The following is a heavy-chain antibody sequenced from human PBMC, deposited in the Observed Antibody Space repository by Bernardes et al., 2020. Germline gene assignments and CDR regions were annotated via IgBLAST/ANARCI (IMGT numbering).Heavy chain of an antibody. V-gene: IGHV3-7*03. CDR3: AGLVWTYEKYYGVLTGYSHFDY. D-gene: IGHD3-9*01. J-gene: IGHJ4*02. Sequence: GGSLRLSCVASGFPFDKHWMSWVRQAPGKELEWVANIKQDGSEIYYVDSVKGRFTISRDNAQNSLYLQMNNLRAEDTAVYYCAGLVWTYEKYYGVLTGYSHFDYWGQGALVTVSS. CDR1: GFPFDKHW. CDR2: IKQDGSEI.